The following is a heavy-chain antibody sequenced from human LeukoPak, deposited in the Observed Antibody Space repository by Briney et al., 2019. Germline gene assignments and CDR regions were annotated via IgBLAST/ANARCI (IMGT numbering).Heavy chain of an antibody. CDR2: ISSSGSTI. CDR3: ARNLGLYDSSGYYD. Sequence: SGGSLRLSCAAFGFTFSDYYMSWIRQAAGKGLEWVSYISSSGSTIYYADSVKGRFTISSDNAKNSLYLQMNSLRAEDTAVYYCARNLGLYDSSGYYDWGQGTLVTVSS. J-gene: IGHJ4*02. CDR1: GFTFSDYY. D-gene: IGHD3-22*01. V-gene: IGHV3-11*01.